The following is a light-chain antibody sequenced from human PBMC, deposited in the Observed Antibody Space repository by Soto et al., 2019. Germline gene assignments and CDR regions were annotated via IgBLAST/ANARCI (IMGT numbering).Light chain of an antibody. Sequence: EIVLTQSPGTLSLSPVEGANLXCRASQSVSSNYLAWYQQKPGQAPRLLIYGASNRATGIPDRFSGSGSGTDFTLTISRLEPEDFAVYYCQQYGSSGTFGQGTKVDIK. J-gene: IGKJ1*01. CDR2: GAS. V-gene: IGKV3-20*01. CDR1: QSVSSNY. CDR3: QQYGSSGT.